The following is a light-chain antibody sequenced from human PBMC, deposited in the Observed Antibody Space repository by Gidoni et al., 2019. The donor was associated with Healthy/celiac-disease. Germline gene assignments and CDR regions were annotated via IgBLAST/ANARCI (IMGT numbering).Light chain of an antibody. Sequence: QSVLTQPPTVSGAPGQRVTISCTGSSSKLGAGYDLHWYQQLPGTAPKLLIYGNSNRPAGVPDRFSGSKSGTSASLAITGLQAEDEADYYCQSYDSSLSGSVFGGGTKLTVL. CDR1: SSKLGAGYD. CDR3: QSYDSSLSGSV. V-gene: IGLV1-40*01. J-gene: IGLJ2*01. CDR2: GNS.